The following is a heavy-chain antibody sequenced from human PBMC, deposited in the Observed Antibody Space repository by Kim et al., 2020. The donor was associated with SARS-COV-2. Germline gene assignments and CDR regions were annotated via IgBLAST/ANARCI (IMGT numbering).Heavy chain of an antibody. D-gene: IGHD5-12*01. CDR1: GYTFTTYA. Sequence: ASVKVSCQTSGYTFTTYAINWVRQAPGQRLEWVGWIAAYNGDTRYAQNLQGRVTMTIDPPTNTAYMELRSLRSDDTAVYYCARGEAGYTGYDFFFDHWGQ. J-gene: IGHJ4*02. V-gene: IGHV1-18*01. CDR3: ARGEAGYTGYDFFFDH. CDR2: IAAYNGDT.